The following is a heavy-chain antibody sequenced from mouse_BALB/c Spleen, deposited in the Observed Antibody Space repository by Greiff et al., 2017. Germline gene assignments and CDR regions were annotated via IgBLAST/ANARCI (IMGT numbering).Heavy chain of an antibody. CDR2: ISYSGST. CDR3: ARRGGYYFSFDY. V-gene: IGHV3-2*02. D-gene: IGHD2-3*01. J-gene: IGHJ2*01. CDR1: GYSITSDYA. Sequence: EVKLMESGPGLVKPSQSLSLTCTVTGYSITSDYAWNWIRQFPGNKLEWMGYISYSGSTSYNPSLKSRISITRDTSKNQFFLQLNSVTTEDTATYYCARRGGYYFSFDYWGQGTTLTVSS.